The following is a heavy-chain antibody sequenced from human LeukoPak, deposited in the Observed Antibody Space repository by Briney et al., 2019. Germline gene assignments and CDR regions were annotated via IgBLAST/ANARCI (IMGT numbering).Heavy chain of an antibody. CDR2: IYYSGST. CDR3: ARVVGVATRAFDY. Sequence: SETLSLTCTVSGGSISSYYWSWIRQPPGKGLEWIGYIYYSGSTNYNPSLKSRVTISVDTSKNQFSLELSSVIAADTAVYYCARVVGVATRAFDYWGQGTLVTVSS. D-gene: IGHD5-12*01. J-gene: IGHJ4*02. CDR1: GGSISSYY. V-gene: IGHV4-59*01.